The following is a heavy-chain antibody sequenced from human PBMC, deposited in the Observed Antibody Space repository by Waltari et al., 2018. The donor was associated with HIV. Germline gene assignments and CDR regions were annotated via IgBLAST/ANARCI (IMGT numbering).Heavy chain of an antibody. CDR3: ARVMTVSGTSHDAFDI. CDR1: GYSISSGYY. J-gene: IGHJ3*02. Sequence: QVQLQESGPGLVKPSETLSLTCAVSGYSISSGYYWGWIRQPPGTGLEWIGYIYHSGSDYYSPSLKSRVAISVDTSKNQFSLKLSSVTAADTAVYYCARVMTVSGTSHDAFDIWGQGTMVTASS. D-gene: IGHD6-19*01. CDR2: IYHSGSD. V-gene: IGHV4-38-2*01.